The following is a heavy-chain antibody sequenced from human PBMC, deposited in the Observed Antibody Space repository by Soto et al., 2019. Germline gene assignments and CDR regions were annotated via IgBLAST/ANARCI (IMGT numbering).Heavy chain of an antibody. Sequence: GSLRLSCAASAISFNTYGVTWVRQAPGKGLEWVSTVTVTGGSTYYADSVKGRFTISRDRSNHTVSLLLSSLRVEDTAIYYCAGQRSPEGWFDPWGQGTLVTVSS. CDR2: VTVTGGST. V-gene: IGHV3-23*01. D-gene: IGHD3-10*01. CDR1: AISFNTYG. J-gene: IGHJ5*02. CDR3: AGQRSPEGWFDP.